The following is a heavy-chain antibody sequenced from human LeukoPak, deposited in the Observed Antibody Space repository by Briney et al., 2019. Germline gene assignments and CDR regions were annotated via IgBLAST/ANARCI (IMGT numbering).Heavy chain of an antibody. Sequence: SQTLSLTCTVSGGSISSGSYYWSWIRQPAGKGLEWIGRIYTSGSTNYNPSLKSRVTISVDTSKNQFPLKLRSVTAADTAVYYCAGDWGLFGFRGIRGVNWGQGTLVTVSS. CDR3: AGDWGLFGFRGIRGVN. V-gene: IGHV4-61*02. J-gene: IGHJ4*02. CDR1: GGSISSGSYY. D-gene: IGHD3-16*01. CDR2: IYTSGST.